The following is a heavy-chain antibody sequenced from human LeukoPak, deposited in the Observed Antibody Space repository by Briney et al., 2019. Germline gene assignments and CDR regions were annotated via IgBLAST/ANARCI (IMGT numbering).Heavy chain of an antibody. CDR2: IKQDGSVS. J-gene: IGHJ4*02. D-gene: IGHD6-19*01. CDR1: GFTFTNYW. CDR3: ARDLYSTGSFDS. V-gene: IGHV3-7*01. Sequence: GGSLRLSCATSGFTFTNYWMNWVRQAPGKGLEWLTNIKQDGSVSHYVDSVKGRFTISRDNAKKSLYLQMNSLRAEDTAVYYCARDLYSTGSFDSWGQGTLVTVSS.